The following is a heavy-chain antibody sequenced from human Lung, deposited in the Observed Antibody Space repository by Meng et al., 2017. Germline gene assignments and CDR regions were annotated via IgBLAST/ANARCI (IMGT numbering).Heavy chain of an antibody. Sequence: QVRLQEWGDGLLKPSETLSLPCVVSGGSFSYYYWSWISTPPGKGLEWIGEINHSGSTNYNPSLESRATISVDTSQNNLSLKLSSVTAADSAVYYCARGPTTMAHDFDYWGQGTLVTVSS. D-gene: IGHD4-11*01. J-gene: IGHJ4*02. CDR2: INHSGST. CDR1: GGSFSYYY. CDR3: ARGPTTMAHDFDY. V-gene: IGHV4-34*01.